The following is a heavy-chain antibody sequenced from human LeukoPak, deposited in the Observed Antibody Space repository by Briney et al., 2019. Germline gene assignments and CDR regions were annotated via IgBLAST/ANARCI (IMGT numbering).Heavy chain of an antibody. CDR3: ARVRTEWYIDL. Sequence: PGWSLTLSCAASGFIFSPYWVTWVRQAPGMGLEWVANMKEDGGEKFDVDSVRGRFTNPRDNTKNSVYLQMNSLRVEDTGVYYCARVRTEWYIDLWGRGTLVTVST. D-gene: IGHD2-8*02. J-gene: IGHJ2*01. V-gene: IGHV3-7*01. CDR2: MKEDGGEK. CDR1: GFIFSPYW.